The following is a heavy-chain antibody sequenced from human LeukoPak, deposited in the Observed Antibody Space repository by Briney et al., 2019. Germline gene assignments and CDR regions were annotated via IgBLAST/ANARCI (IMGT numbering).Heavy chain of an antibody. J-gene: IGHJ4*02. CDR1: RFTFSYYA. CDR2: ISGSGDRT. V-gene: IGHV3-23*01. Sequence: GGSLRLSCAASRFTFSYYAMSWVRQAPGKGLEWVSVISGSGDRTYYADSVKGRFTISRDNSKNTLCLQMNSLRAEDTAVYYCAKSHMLAANIFDYWGQGTLVTVSS. D-gene: IGHD2-15*01. CDR3: AKSHMLAANIFDY.